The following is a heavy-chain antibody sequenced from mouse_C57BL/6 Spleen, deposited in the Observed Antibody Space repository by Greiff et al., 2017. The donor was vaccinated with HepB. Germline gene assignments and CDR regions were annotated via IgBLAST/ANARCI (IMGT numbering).Heavy chain of an antibody. CDR2: ISDGGSYT. CDR1: GFTFSSYA. CDR3: ARGFAY. V-gene: IGHV5-4*01. Sequence: EVQGVESGGGLVKPGGSLKLSCAAYGFTFSSYAMSWVRQTPEKRLEWVATISDGGSYTYYPDNVKGRFTISRDNAKNNLYLQMSHLKSEDTAMYYCARGFAYWGQGTLVTVSA. J-gene: IGHJ3*01.